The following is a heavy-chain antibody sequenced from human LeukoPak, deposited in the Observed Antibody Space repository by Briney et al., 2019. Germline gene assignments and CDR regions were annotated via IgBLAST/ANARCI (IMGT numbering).Heavy chain of an antibody. D-gene: IGHD2-21*01. J-gene: IGHJ4*02. CDR3: ASEIVVVIAGGNDY. CDR2: ISYDGSNK. V-gene: IGHV3-30-3*01. Sequence: PGGSLRLSCAASGFTFSSYAMHWVRQAPGKGLEWVAVISYDGSNKYYADSVKGRFTISRDNSKNTLYLQMNSLRAEDTAVYYCASEIVVVIAGGNDYWGQGTLVTVSS. CDR1: GFTFSSYA.